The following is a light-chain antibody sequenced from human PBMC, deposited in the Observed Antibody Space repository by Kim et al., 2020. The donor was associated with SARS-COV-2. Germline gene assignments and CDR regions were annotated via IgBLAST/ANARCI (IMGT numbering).Light chain of an antibody. V-gene: IGLV2-11*01. CDR1: NNNVGDSNF. J-gene: IGLJ3*02. CDR3: CSYGGTDTLTV. Sequence: SALTQPHSVSGSPGQSVTISCTGTNNNVGDSNFVSWYQQHPGKAPNLMIYDVTKRPSGVPDRFSGSKSGNTASLTISGLQAEDEADYYCCSYGGTDTLTVFGGGTQLTV. CDR2: DVT.